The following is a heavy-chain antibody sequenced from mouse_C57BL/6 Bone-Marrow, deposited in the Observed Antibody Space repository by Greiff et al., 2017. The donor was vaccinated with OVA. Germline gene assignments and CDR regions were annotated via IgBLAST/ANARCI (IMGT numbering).Heavy chain of an antibody. CDR3: ADSSGYDY. D-gene: IGHD3-2*01. Sequence: VHLVESGAELAKPGASVKMSCKASGYPFTSYWLHWVNQRPGQGLEWIGYINPSTGSTEYNSKFTDKATLTADNSSSTAYMQLSSLTSEDSAVYYCADSSGYDYWGQGTTLTVSS. J-gene: IGHJ2*01. V-gene: IGHV1-7*01. CDR2: INPSTGST. CDR1: GYPFTSYW.